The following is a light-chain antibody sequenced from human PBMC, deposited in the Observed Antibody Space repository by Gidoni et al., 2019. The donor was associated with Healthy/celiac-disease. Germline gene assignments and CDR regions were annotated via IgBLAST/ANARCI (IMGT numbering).Light chain of an antibody. CDR2: SNN. CDR1: SANSGSNT. V-gene: IGLV1-44*01. J-gene: IGLJ3*02. Sequence: QSGLPQPPSESGTPGQGVTISCSGSSANSGSNTGNWYQQLPGTAPKLLIYSNNQRPSGVPDRFSGSKSGTSASLAISGLQSEDEADYYCAAWDDSLNGWVFGGGTKLTVL. CDR3: AAWDDSLNGWV.